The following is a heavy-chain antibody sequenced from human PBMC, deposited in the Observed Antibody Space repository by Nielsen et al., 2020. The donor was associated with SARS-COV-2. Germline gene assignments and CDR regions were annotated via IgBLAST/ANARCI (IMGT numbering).Heavy chain of an antibody. J-gene: IGHJ3*02. V-gene: IGHV3-11*01. D-gene: IGHD3-22*01. CDR3: ARDRGPYDSSPNTGAFDM. Sequence: RQAPGKGLEWLSYISPGGNTWYADSARGRFTISRDNVKNSLYLQMYSLRVDDTAVYYCARDRGPYDSSPNTGAFDMWGQGTMVTVSS. CDR2: ISPGGNT.